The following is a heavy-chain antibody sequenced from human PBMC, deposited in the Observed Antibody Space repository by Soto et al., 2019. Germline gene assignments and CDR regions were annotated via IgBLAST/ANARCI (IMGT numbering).Heavy chain of an antibody. CDR2: INANAIDT. J-gene: IGHJ4*02. CDR3: VSWVSAHFDF. V-gene: IGHV3-23*01. D-gene: IGHD2-8*01. CDR1: GFIFGNHG. Sequence: SGGSLRLSCAASGFIFGNHGMTWVRQAPGRALEWVSTINANAIDTHYADSVKGRFTISRDNSKSTLDLQMNSLRAEDTAIYYCVSWVSAHFDFSGQVPPVTVSS.